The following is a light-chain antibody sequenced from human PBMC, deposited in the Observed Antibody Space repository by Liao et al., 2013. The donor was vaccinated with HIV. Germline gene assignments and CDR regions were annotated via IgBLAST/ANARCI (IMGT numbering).Light chain of an antibody. CDR2: YDN. Sequence: SYELTQPPSVSVAPGKTARITCGGNNIGSKSVHWYQQKPGQAPVLVIYYDNDRPSGIPERFSGSNSGNTATLTISSVEAGDEADYYCQVWDTSSDDYVFGAGTTVTVL. J-gene: IGLJ1*01. CDR1: NIGSKS. V-gene: IGLV3-21*01. CDR3: QVWDTSSDDYV.